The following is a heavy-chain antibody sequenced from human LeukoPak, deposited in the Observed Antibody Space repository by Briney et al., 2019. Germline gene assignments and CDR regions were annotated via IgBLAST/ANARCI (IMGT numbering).Heavy chain of an antibody. CDR2: IYYSGST. V-gene: IGHV4-31*03. D-gene: IGHD1-1*01. CDR3: ARDQGHWRYFDL. CDR1: GGSISSGGYY. Sequence: PSETLSLTCTVSGGSISSGGYYWSWIRQHPGRGLEWIGYIYYSGSTYYNPSLKSRVTISVDTSKNQFSLKLSSVTAADTAVYYCARDQGHWRYFDLWGRGTLVTVSS. J-gene: IGHJ2*01.